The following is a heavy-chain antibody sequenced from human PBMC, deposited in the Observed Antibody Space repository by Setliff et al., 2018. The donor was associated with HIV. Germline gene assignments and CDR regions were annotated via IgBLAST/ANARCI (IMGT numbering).Heavy chain of an antibody. D-gene: IGHD3-10*01. CDR2: IYYTGST. Sequence: KTSETLSLTCTVSGGSMSSYYWSWIRQPPGKGLEWIGSIYYTGSTDYNPSLMSRVTISLDTPKNQFSLKLNSVLAADTAVYYCARNRVPSSLWGQGTLVTVSS. CDR3: ARNRVPSSL. CDR1: GGSMSSYY. J-gene: IGHJ4*02. V-gene: IGHV4-59*01.